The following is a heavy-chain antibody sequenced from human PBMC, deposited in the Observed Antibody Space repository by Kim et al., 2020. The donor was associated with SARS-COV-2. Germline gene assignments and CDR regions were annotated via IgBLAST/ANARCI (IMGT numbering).Heavy chain of an antibody. V-gene: IGHV3-9*01. CDR1: GFTFGDYA. J-gene: IGHJ4*02. CDR2: ISWNSGSI. Sequence: GGSLRLSCAASGFTFGDYAMHWVRQAPGKGLEWVSGISWNSGSIGYADSVKGRFTISRDNAKNSLYLQMNSLRAEDTALYYCAKAIVGGWYRVYFDYWGQGTLVTVSS. CDR3: AKAIVGGWYRVYFDY. D-gene: IGHD6-19*01.